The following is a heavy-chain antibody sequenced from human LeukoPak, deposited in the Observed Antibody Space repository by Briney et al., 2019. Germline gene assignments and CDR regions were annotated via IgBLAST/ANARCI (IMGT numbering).Heavy chain of an antibody. CDR2: IYPGDSDT. D-gene: IGHD1/OR15-1a*01. Sequence: GESLQISCKGSGYSFTSYWIGWVRQMPGKGLEWMGIIYPGDSDTRYSPSFQGQVTISADKSISTAYLQWSSLKASDTAMYYCARQGTTYDALSIYGMDVWGQGTTVTVSS. CDR3: ARQGTTYDALSIYGMDV. CDR1: GYSFTSYW. V-gene: IGHV5-51*01. J-gene: IGHJ6*02.